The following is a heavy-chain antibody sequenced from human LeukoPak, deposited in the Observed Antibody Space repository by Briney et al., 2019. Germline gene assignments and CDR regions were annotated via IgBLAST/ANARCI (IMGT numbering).Heavy chain of an antibody. D-gene: IGHD3-22*01. CDR2: INPSSGDT. CDR1: GYTFTDYY. J-gene: IGHJ6*03. V-gene: IGHV1-2*02. Sequence: ASVKVSCKASGYTFTDYYMHWVRQAPGQGLEWMGWINPSSGDTNYAQKFQGRVTMTRDTSISTAYLELSSLRSDDTAVYFRVSDCSHSSGLGYYYEYMDVWGKRTTVTVSS. CDR3: VSDCSHSSGLGYYYEYMDV.